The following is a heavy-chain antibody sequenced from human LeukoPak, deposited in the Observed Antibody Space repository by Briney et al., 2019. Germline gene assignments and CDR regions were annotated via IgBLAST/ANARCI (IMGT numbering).Heavy chain of an antibody. CDR3: ARGGGYPEL. CDR2: IKQDESEE. Sequence: GGSLRLSCAASGFTFSREWMSWVRQAPGKGLEWVANIKQDESEEYYVDSVKGRFTISRDNAKHSLFLQMNSLRAEDTAVYYCARGGGYPELWGQGALVTVSS. V-gene: IGHV3-7*01. D-gene: IGHD3-22*01. J-gene: IGHJ4*02. CDR1: GFTFSREW.